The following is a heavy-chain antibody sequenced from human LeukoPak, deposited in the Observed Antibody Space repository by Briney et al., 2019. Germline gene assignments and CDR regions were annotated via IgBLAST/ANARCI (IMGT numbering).Heavy chain of an antibody. J-gene: IGHJ4*02. D-gene: IGHD1-26*01. CDR3: ARKMYSGSLTGDY. Sequence: GGSLRLSCAASGFTFSSYGMNWVRLAPGKGLEWVSSISSSSYIYYADSVKGRFTISRDNAKNSLYLQMNSLRAEDTAVYYCARKMYSGSLTGDYWGQGTLVTVSS. V-gene: IGHV3-21*01. CDR1: GFTFSSYG. CDR2: ISSSSYI.